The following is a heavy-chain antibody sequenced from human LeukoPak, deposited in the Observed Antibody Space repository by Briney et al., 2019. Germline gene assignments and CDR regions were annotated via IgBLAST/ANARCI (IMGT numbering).Heavy chain of an antibody. CDR2: ITSSGSTI. V-gene: IGHV3-48*03. D-gene: IGHD3-22*01. J-gene: IGHJ4*02. CDR3: AKANYYDISGYDY. CDR1: GFTFSSYE. Sequence: GGSLRLSCAASGFTFSSYEMNWVRQAPGKGLEWVSYITSSGSTIYYADSVKGRFTISRDNAKNSLYLQMNSLRAEDTAVYYCAKANYYDISGYDYWGQGTLVTVSS.